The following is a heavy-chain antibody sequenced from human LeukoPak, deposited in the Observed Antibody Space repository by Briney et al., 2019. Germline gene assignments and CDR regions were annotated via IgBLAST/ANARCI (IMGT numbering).Heavy chain of an antibody. CDR2: ISGDGYYV. CDR1: GLTFSDYA. D-gene: IGHD3-10*01. V-gene: IGHV3-23*01. J-gene: IGHJ4*02. Sequence: PGGSLRLSCAASGLTFSDYAMTWVRQAPGKGLEWVSTISGDGYYVYHAAPVKGRFTISRDNSRNTLHLQMNRLRAEDTAIYYCAHIFYYGSGSYGDYWGQGTLVTVSS. CDR3: AHIFYYGSGSYGDY.